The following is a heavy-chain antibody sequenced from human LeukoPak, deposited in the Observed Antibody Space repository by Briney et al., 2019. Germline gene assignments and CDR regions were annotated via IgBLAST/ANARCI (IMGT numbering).Heavy chain of an antibody. CDR3: ARHVEIAVAGPIDY. CDR1: GGSISSSRDY. CDR2: IYYSGST. J-gene: IGHJ4*02. D-gene: IGHD6-19*01. Sequence: SETLSLTCTVSGGSISSSRDYWGWIRQPPGKGLEWIGSIYYSGSTYYNPSLKSRVTISVDTSKNQISLKLSSVTAADTAVYYCARHVEIAVAGPIDYWGQGTLVTVSS. V-gene: IGHV4-39*01.